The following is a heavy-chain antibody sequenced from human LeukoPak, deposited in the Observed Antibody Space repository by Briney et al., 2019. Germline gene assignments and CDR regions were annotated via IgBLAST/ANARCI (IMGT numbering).Heavy chain of an antibody. V-gene: IGHV3-11*04. J-gene: IGHJ3*02. CDR1: GFTFSDYY. Sequence: GGSLRLSCAASGFTFSDYYMSWIRQAPGKGLEWVSYTSSSGSTIYYADSAKGRFTISTDYAKNALYLQMNRLRAEDTAGYYWAREGELQLRPDAVDIWGQGTMVTVSS. D-gene: IGHD1-7*01. CDR2: TSSSGSTI. CDR3: AREGELQLRPDAVDI.